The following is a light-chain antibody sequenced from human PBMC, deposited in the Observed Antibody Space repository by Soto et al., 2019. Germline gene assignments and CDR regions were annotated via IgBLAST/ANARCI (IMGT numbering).Light chain of an antibody. CDR3: QQRSDWPWT. V-gene: IGKV3-11*01. CDR2: EAS. Sequence: EIVLTQSPATLSLSPGERSTLSCMASQSVSSYLAWYQQKPGQAPRLLMYEASNRATDIPARFSGGGSGTDFTLTISSLEPEDFAVYYCQQRSDWPWTFGQGTKVDIK. CDR1: QSVSSY. J-gene: IGKJ1*01.